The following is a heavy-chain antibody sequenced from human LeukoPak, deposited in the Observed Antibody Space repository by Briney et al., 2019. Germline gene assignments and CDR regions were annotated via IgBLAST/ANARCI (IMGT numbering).Heavy chain of an antibody. CDR1: GFTFSSYA. CDR3: ARDDSQWLDPRYYYGMDV. CDR2: ISYDGSNK. V-gene: IGHV3-30-3*01. D-gene: IGHD6-19*01. Sequence: GGSLRLSCAASGFTFSSYAMHWVRQAPGKGLEWVAVISYDGSNKYYADSVKGRFTISRDNSKNTLYLQMNSLRAEDTAVYYCARDDSQWLDPRYYYGMDVWGQGTTVTVS. J-gene: IGHJ6*02.